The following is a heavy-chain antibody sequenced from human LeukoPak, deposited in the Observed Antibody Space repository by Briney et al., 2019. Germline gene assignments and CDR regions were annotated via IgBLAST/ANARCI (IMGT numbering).Heavy chain of an antibody. CDR2: KDYSGST. J-gene: IGHJ4*02. D-gene: IGHD6-13*01. Sequence: SETLSLTCAVYGGSFSGYYRSWIRQPPGKGLEWIGYKDYSGSTNYNRSLKSRVTISVDTSKNQFSLKLSSVTAADTAVYYCARVASSSWLFFDYWGQGTLVTVSS. CDR3: ARVASSSWLFFDY. V-gene: IGHV4-59*01. CDR1: GGSFSGYY.